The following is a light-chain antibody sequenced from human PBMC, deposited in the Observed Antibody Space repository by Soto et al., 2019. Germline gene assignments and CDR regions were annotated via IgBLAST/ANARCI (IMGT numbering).Light chain of an antibody. V-gene: IGKV3-20*01. Sequence: EIVLTQSPGTLFLSPGERATLSCRASQSVSRSYITWYQQIPGQAPRLLIYSTSSRATGIPDRFSGSGYGTDFTLIISRLEPEDFAVYYCQQYGSSPYTFGQGTKVQLK. J-gene: IGKJ2*01. CDR2: STS. CDR1: QSVSRSY. CDR3: QQYGSSPYT.